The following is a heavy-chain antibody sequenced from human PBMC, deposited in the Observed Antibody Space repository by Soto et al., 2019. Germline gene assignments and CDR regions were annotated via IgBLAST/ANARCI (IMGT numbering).Heavy chain of an antibody. Sequence: ASVKVSCKASGYTFTSYEINWVRQATGQGLEWMGCMNPNSGNTGYAQKFQGRVTMTRNTSISTAYMELSSLRSEETAVYYCAREDETNYGDYHYHYGMHXWGQATTVTVS. CDR1: GYTFTSYE. CDR2: MNPNSGNT. CDR3: AREDETNYGDYHYHYGMHX. V-gene: IGHV1-8*01. D-gene: IGHD4-17*01. J-gene: IGHJ6*02.